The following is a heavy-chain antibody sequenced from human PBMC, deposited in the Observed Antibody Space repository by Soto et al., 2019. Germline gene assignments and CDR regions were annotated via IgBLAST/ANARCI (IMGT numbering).Heavy chain of an antibody. V-gene: IGHV4-4*02. J-gene: IGHJ1*01. D-gene: IGHD3-10*01. Sequence: PSETLSLTCAVSGGAISSSNWWSWVRQPPGKGLEWIGEIYHSGSTNYNPSLKSRVTISVDKSNNQFSLKLSSVTAADTAVYYCASWPYPRGLRSLEGYFQHWGQGTLVTVSS. CDR2: IYHSGST. CDR3: ASWPYPRGLRSLEGYFQH. CDR1: GGAISSSNW.